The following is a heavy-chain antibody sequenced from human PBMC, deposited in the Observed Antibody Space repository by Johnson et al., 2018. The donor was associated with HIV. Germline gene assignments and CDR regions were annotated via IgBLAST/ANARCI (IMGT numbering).Heavy chain of an antibody. CDR1: GFTVSSNY. V-gene: IGHV3-66*02. D-gene: IGHD3-10*01. J-gene: IGHJ3*02. CDR3: AKAPYGSGIRPGAFDI. CDR2: IYSGGST. Sequence: MLLVESGGGLVQPGGSLRLSCAASGFTVSSNYMSWVRQAPGKGLEWVSVIYSGGSTYYADSVKGRFTISRDNSKTTLYLQMNSLRAEDTAVYYCAKAPYGSGIRPGAFDIWGQGTMVTVSS.